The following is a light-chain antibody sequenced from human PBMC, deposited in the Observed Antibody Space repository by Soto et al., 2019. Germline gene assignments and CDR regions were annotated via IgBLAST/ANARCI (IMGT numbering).Light chain of an antibody. CDR1: QSVSSN. Sequence: EIVMTQSPATLSVSPGERATLSCRASQSVSSNLAWYQQKPGQAPRLLIYSASTRATGIPARFSGSGSGTEFTLTISSLQSGDFEVYYCHQYHNWPQTFGQGTKVEIK. V-gene: IGKV3-15*01. CDR2: SAS. J-gene: IGKJ1*01. CDR3: HQYHNWPQT.